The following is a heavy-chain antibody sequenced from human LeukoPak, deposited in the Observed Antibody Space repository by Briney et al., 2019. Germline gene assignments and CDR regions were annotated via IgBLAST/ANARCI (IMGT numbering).Heavy chain of an antibody. D-gene: IGHD6-13*01. CDR3: ARDRGSSSWYTTYNWFDP. CDR1: GASISSYY. Sequence: SETLSLTCTVSGASISSYYWSWIRQPPGKGLEWIGYIYYSGSTNYNPSLKSRVTISVDTSKNQFSLKLSSVTAADTAVYYCARDRGSSSWYTTYNWFDPWGQGTLVTVSS. J-gene: IGHJ5*02. V-gene: IGHV4-59*01. CDR2: IYYSGST.